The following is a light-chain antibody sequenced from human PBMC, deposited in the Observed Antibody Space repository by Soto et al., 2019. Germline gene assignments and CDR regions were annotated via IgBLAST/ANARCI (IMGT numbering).Light chain of an antibody. Sequence: QSALTQPASVSGSPGHSITISCTGTSSDVGGYNSVSWYQQHPGKAPKLMIYEVSNRPSGVSNRFSGSKSGSTASLTISGLQADDEADYYCSSYTSSSTPCVFGTGTKLTV. CDR1: SSDVGGYNS. V-gene: IGLV2-14*01. CDR2: EVS. CDR3: SSYTSSSTPCV. J-gene: IGLJ1*01.